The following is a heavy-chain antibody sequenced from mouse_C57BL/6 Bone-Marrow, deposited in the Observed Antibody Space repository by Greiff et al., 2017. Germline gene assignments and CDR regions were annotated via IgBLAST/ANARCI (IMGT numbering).Heavy chain of an antibody. D-gene: IGHD2-2*01. CDR1: GFTFSNYW. CDR3: TTMVTPDFDY. V-gene: IGHV6-3*01. Sequence: EVKLEESGGGLVQPGGSMKLSCVASGFTFSNYWMNWVRQSPEKGLEWVAQIRLKSDNYATHYAESVKGRFTISRDDSKSSVYLQMNNLRAEDTGNYYCTTMVTPDFDYCGQGTTLTVSS. J-gene: IGHJ2*01. CDR2: IRLKSDNYAT.